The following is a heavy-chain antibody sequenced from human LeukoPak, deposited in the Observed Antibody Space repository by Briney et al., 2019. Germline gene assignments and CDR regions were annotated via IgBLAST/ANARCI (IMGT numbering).Heavy chain of an antibody. V-gene: IGHV4-4*07. D-gene: IGHD6-13*01. CDR3: ARQIASAGTAGFDF. CDR2: IYSTGST. CDR1: GCSISSYY. Sequence: SETLSLTCTVSGCSISSYYWSWIRQPAGKGLEWIGRIYSTGSTNYNPSLKSRVTMSVDTSKNQFSLRLRSVTAADTAVYYCARQIASAGTAGFDFWGQGALVTVSS. J-gene: IGHJ4*02.